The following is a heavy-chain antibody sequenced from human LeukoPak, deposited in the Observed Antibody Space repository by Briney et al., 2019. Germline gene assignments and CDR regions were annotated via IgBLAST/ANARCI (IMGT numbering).Heavy chain of an antibody. D-gene: IGHD1-26*01. CDR1: GFTFSSYA. CDR2: ISYDGSNK. Sequence: HPGGSLRLSCAASGFTFSSYAMHWVRQAPGKGVEGVAVISYDGSNKYYADSVKGRFTISRDNSKNTLYLQMNSLRAEDTAVYYCARDSLSGSYSDYGGQGPLATVS. CDR3: ARDSLSGSYSDY. J-gene: IGHJ4*02. V-gene: IGHV3-30-3*01.